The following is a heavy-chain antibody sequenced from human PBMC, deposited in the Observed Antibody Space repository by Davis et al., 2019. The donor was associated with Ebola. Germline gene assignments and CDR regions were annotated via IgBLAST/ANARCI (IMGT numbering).Heavy chain of an antibody. D-gene: IGHD3-10*01. CDR3: ARDEGVILVFHGMDV. V-gene: IGHV3-74*01. CDR2: INSDGSST. CDR1: GFTFSSYW. Sequence: GESLKISCAASGFTFSSYWMSWVRQAPGKGLVWVSRINSDGSSTSYADSVKGRFTISRDNAKNTLYLQMNSLRAEDAAVYYCARDEGVILVFHGMDVWGQGTTVTVSS. J-gene: IGHJ6*02.